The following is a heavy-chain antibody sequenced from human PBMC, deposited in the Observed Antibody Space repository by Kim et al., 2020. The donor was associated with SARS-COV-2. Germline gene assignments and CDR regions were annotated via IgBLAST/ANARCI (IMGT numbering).Heavy chain of an antibody. Sequence: SETLSLTCTVSGGSISSGGYYWSWIRQHPGKGLEWIGYIYYSGSTYYNPSLKSRVTISVDTSKNQFSLKLSSVTAADTAVYYCARGISSRGQWLVSGSDWFDPWGQGTLVTVSS. V-gene: IGHV4-31*03. CDR2: IYYSGST. CDR3: ARGISSRGQWLVSGSDWFDP. D-gene: IGHD6-19*01. CDR1: GGSISSGGYY. J-gene: IGHJ5*02.